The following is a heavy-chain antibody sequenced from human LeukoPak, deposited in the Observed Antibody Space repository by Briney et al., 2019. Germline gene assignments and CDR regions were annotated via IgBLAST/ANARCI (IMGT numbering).Heavy chain of an antibody. CDR2: IYTSGST. CDR3: ARAGHYDILTGSGDDAFDI. J-gene: IGHJ3*02. Sequence: SETLSLTCTVSGGSISSYYWSWIRQPAGKGLEWIGRIYTSGSTTYNPSLKSRVTMSVDPSQHQLSLKLNSVTAADTAVYYCARAGHYDILTGSGDDAFDIWGQGTMVTVSS. CDR1: GGSISSYY. V-gene: IGHV4-4*07. D-gene: IGHD3-9*01.